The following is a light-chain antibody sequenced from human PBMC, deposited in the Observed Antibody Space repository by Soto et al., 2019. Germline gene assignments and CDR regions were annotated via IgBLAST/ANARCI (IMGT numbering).Light chain of an antibody. V-gene: IGKV3-20*01. CDR1: QSVSSSY. CDR2: GAS. CDR3: MQRTHVPIT. Sequence: EIVLTQSPCTLSLSPGEGAPLSCRAGQSVSSSYLAWYQQKPGQAPRLLIYGASSRATGIPDRFSGSGSGTDFTLKISRVEAEDVGVYYCMQRTHVPITFGQGTRLEIK. J-gene: IGKJ5*01.